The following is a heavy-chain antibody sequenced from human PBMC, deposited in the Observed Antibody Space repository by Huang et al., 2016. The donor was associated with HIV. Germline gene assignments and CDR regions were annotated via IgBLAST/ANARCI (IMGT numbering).Heavy chain of an antibody. CDR2: IQYDATNK. Sequence: QVHLVESGGGMVKRGGSLSLPCAASGFTFISYGMHWVRQATGKRLEWVEFIQYDATNKYSVDSVKGRFTSSGDNSNHTVYLQMNSLRSESTAVYYCARGPPYSNYYSGHTFDIWGQGTLVTVSS. D-gene: IGHD3-10*01. J-gene: IGHJ3*02. CDR1: GFTFISYG. CDR3: ARGPPYSNYYSGHTFDI. V-gene: IGHV3-30*02.